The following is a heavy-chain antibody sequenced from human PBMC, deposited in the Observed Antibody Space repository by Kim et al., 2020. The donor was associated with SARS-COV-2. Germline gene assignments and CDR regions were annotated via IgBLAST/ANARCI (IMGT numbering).Heavy chain of an antibody. V-gene: IGHV4-31*03. Sequence: SETLSLTCTVSGGSISSGGYYWSWIRQHPGKGLEWIGYIYYSGSTYYNPSLKSRVTISVDTSKNQFSLKLSSVTAADTAVYYCAREETGYFDYWGQGTLVTVYS. CDR1: GGSISSGGYY. CDR3: AREETGYFDY. CDR2: IYYSGST. J-gene: IGHJ4*02.